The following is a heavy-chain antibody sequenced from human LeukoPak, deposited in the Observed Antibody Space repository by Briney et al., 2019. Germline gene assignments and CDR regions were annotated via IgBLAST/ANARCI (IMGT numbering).Heavy chain of an antibody. CDR1: GYTFTSYG. CDR2: ISADNGNT. D-gene: IGHD2-2*01. Sequence: ASVKVSCKASGYTFTSYGSRWVRQARGQGLEWMGWISADNGNTNYAKKLQGRVTMTTDTSTSTAYTELRSLRSDDTAVYYCARDGGIVVVPAANNWFDPWGQGTLVTVSS. J-gene: IGHJ5*02. CDR3: ARDGGIVVVPAANNWFDP. V-gene: IGHV1-18*01.